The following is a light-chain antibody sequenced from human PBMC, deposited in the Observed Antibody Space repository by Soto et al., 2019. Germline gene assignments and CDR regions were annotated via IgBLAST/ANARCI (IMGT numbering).Light chain of an antibody. CDR3: SSHAAINV. CDR1: SSDVGGYNY. J-gene: IGLJ1*01. V-gene: IGLV2-8*01. Sequence: QSALTQPPSASGSPGQSVTISCTGSSSDVGGYNYVSWYQHHPGKAPKLIIYEVDKRSSGVPDRFSGSKSGNTASLTVSGLQAEDEADNYCSSHAAINVFGTGTKVTVL. CDR2: EVD.